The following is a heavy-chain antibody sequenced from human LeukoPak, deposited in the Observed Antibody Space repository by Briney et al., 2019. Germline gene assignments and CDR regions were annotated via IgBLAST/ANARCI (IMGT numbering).Heavy chain of an antibody. CDR1: GGSISSSSYY. D-gene: IGHD3-9*01. J-gene: IGHJ4*02. CDR3: ARAYYDILTGYFYYFDY. Sequence: SSETLSLTCTVSGGSISSSSYYWGWIRQPPGKGLEWIGSIYYSGSTYYNPSLKSRVTISVDTSKNQFSLKLSSVTAADTAVYYCARAYYDILTGYFYYFDYWGQGTLVTVSS. CDR2: IYYSGST. V-gene: IGHV4-39*07.